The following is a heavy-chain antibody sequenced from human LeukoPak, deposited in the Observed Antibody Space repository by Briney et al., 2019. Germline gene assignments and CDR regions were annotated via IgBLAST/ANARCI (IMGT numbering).Heavy chain of an antibody. CDR2: IGTAGDT. D-gene: IGHD6-13*01. CDR1: GFTFSSYD. J-gene: IGHJ3*02. CDR3: ARQVTGYSSSWDAFDI. V-gene: IGHV3-13*01. Sequence: GRSLRLSCAASGFTFSSYDMHWVRQATGKGLEWVSAIGTAGDTYYPGSVKGRFTISRENAKNSLYLQMNSLRAGDTAVYYCARQVTGYSSSWDAFDIWGQGTMVTVSS.